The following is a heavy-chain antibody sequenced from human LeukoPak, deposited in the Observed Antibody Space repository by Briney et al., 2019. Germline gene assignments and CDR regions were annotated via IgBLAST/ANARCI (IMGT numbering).Heavy chain of an antibody. CDR1: GFTFSNYA. CDR3: ARYGGYYMDV. CDR2: INQDGNKK. J-gene: IGHJ6*03. D-gene: IGHD4-23*01. V-gene: IGHV3-7*01. Sequence: GGSLRLSCAASGFTFSNYAMTWVRQAPGRGLEWVANINQDGNKKYYVDSVKGRFTISRDNAKNSLYLQMNSLRAEDTAVYYCARYGGYYMDVWGKGTTVTVSS.